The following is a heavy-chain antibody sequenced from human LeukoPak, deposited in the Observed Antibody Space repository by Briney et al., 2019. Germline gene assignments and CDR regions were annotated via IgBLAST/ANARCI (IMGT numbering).Heavy chain of an antibody. Sequence: GASVKVSCKASGYTFTSSDINSLRQATGHRLEWMGWLNPNRGNTGPAPKFPGRVTMTRNTSISTAYMELSRLRSDDTAVYYCARGGFGSGWPYYYYYYGMDVWGQGTTVTVSS. CDR1: GYTFTSSD. V-gene: IGHV1-8*01. CDR2: LNPNRGNT. J-gene: IGHJ6*02. D-gene: IGHD6-19*01. CDR3: ARGGFGSGWPYYYYYYGMDV.